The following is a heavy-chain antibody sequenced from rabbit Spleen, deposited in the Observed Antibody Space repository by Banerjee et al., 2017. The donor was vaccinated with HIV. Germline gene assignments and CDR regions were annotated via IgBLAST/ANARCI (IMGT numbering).Heavy chain of an antibody. J-gene: IGHJ2*01. CDR1: GFSFSASYW. CDR3: ARNYVNAFDP. CDR2: IDVVKSGST. D-gene: IGHD1-1*01. Sequence: QEQLEESGGDLVKPGASLTLTCKASGFSFSASYWICWVRQAPGKGLEWIACIDVVKSGSTYYETWAKGRFTISRTSSTTVTLQLTSLTVADTATYFCARNYVNAFDPWGQGTLVTVS. V-gene: IGHV1S45*01.